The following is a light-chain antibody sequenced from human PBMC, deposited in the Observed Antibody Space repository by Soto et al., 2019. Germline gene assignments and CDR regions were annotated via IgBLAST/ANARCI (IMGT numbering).Light chain of an antibody. CDR2: DDR. CDR1: NIRTKS. J-gene: IGLJ2*01. CDR3: QVWDSSGDHPV. Sequence: SYELTQPPSVSVAPGQTATITCGGSNIRTKSVHWCRQRPGQAPVLVVDDDRDRPSGIPERFSGSNSGNTATLTISKVEPGDEADYYCQVWDSSGDHPVFGRGTKLTVL. V-gene: IGLV3-21*02.